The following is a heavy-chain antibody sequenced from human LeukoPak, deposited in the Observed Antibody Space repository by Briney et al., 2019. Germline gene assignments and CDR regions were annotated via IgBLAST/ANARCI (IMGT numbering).Heavy chain of an antibody. CDR2: ISSSSSTI. D-gene: IGHD2-21*01. CDR1: GFTFSSYS. CDR3: ARDCFGLGVAHRPGWFDP. V-gene: IGHV3-48*04. Sequence: GGSLRLSCAASGFTFSSYSMNWVRQAPGKGLEWVSYISSSSSTIYYADSVKGRSTISRDNAKNSLYLQMNSLRAEDTAVYYCARDCFGLGVAHRPGWFDPWGQGTLVTVSS. J-gene: IGHJ5*02.